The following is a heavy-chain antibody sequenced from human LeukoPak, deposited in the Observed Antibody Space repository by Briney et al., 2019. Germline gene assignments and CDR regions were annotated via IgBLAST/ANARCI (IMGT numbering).Heavy chain of an antibody. V-gene: IGHV3-48*01. CDR1: GFTFSSYS. Sequence: GGSLTLSCAASGFTFSSYSMNWVRHAPGKGLEWVSYISSSSSTIYYADSVKGRFTISRDNAKNSLYLQMNSLRAEDTAVYYCAKDYDSSGLDYWGQGTLVTVSS. J-gene: IGHJ4*02. CDR2: ISSSSSTI. CDR3: AKDYDSSGLDY. D-gene: IGHD3-22*01.